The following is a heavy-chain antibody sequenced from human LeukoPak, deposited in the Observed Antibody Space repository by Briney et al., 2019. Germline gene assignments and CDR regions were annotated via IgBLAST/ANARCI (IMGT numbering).Heavy chain of an antibody. CDR3: ATFGLVAALDL. D-gene: IGHD5-12*01. J-gene: IGHJ4*02. Sequence: GGSLRLSCAASGFTFSTYSMSWVRQAPGKGLDWVASINQDGSAEYYVDSVRGRFSISRDHAKNLVYLQMNSLRAEDTAVYYCATFGLVAALDLWGQGTLVTVSS. CDR2: INQDGSAE. CDR1: GFTFSTYS. V-gene: IGHV3-7*01.